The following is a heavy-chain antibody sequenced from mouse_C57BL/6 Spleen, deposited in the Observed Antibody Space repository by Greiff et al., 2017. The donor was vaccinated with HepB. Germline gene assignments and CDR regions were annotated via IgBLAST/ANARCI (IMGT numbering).Heavy chain of an antibody. CDR2: IDPSDSYT. D-gene: IGHD1-1*01. CDR3: ARSPLITTVVATRYFDV. V-gene: IGHV1-50*01. J-gene: IGHJ1*03. Sequence: QVQLQQPGAELVKPGASVKLSCKASGYTFTSYWMQWVKQRPGQGLEWIGEIDPSDSYTNYNQKFKGKATLTVATSSSTAYLQLSSLTSEDSAVYYCARSPLITTVVATRYFDVWGTGTTVTVSS. CDR1: GYTFTSYW.